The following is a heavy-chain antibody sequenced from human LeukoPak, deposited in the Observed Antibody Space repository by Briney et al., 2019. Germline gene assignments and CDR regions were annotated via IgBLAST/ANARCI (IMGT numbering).Heavy chain of an antibody. CDR3: ARVAAYYFDY. Sequence: PSETLSLTCAVSGGSISSSSYYWGWIRQPPGKGLEWIGSIYYSGSTYYNPSLKSRVTISVDTSKNQFSLKLSSVTAADTAVYYCARVAAYYFDYWGQGTLVTVSS. CDR2: IYYSGST. J-gene: IGHJ4*02. D-gene: IGHD6-19*01. V-gene: IGHV4-39*07. CDR1: GGSISSSSYY.